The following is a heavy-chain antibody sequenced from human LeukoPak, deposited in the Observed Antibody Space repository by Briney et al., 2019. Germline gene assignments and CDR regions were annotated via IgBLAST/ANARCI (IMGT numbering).Heavy chain of an antibody. D-gene: IGHD6-13*01. Sequence: PGGSLRLSCAASGFTFSSYWMHWVRQAPGKGLVWVSRINNDGSSTSHADSVKGRFTISRDNAKNTLFLQMNSLRAEDTAVYYCTRDGSSWSFDYWGQGTLVTVSS. CDR2: INNDGSST. V-gene: IGHV3-74*01. CDR3: TRDGSSWSFDY. J-gene: IGHJ4*02. CDR1: GFTFSSYW.